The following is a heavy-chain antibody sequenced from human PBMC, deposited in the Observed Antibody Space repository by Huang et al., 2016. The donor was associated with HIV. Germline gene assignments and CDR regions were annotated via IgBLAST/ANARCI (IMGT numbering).Heavy chain of an antibody. J-gene: IGHJ4*02. CDR1: GYEFTSYW. V-gene: IGHV5-51*01. CDR3: ARQRASGSTYVDS. CDR2: IYPGDSDT. Sequence: EVQLVQSGAEVKKPGESLKISCKGSGYEFTSYWIAWVRQMAGKGLERMGIIYPGDSDTGYSPPFQGQVTISADKSITTAYLQWSSLKTSDTAMYFCARQRASGSTYVDSWGQGTLLTVYS. D-gene: IGHD2-15*01.